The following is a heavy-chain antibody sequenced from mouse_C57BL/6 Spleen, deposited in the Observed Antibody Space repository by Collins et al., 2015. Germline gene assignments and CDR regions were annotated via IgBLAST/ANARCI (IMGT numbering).Heavy chain of an antibody. Sequence: QVQLQQPGAELVRPGTSVKLSCKASGYTFTSYWMHWVKQRPGQGLEWIGVIDPSDSYTNYNQKFKGKATLTVDTSSSTAYMQLSSLTSEDSAVYYCASNYGAMDYWGQGTSVTVSS. D-gene: IGHD1-1*01. V-gene: IGHV1-59*01. CDR2: IDPSDSYT. CDR3: ASNYGAMDY. J-gene: IGHJ4*01. CDR1: GYTFTSYW.